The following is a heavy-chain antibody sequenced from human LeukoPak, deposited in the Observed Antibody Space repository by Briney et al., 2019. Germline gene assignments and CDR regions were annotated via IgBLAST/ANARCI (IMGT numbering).Heavy chain of an antibody. D-gene: IGHD2-2*01. CDR1: GGSFSGYY. CDR2: INHSGST. Sequence: SETLSLTCAVYGGSFSGYYWSWTRQPPGKGLEWIGEINHSGSTNYNPSLKSRVTISVDTSKNQFSLKLSSVTAADTAVYYCARGGEIVVVPAATRNFDYWGQGTLVTVSS. V-gene: IGHV4-34*01. CDR3: ARGGEIVVVPAATRNFDY. J-gene: IGHJ4*02.